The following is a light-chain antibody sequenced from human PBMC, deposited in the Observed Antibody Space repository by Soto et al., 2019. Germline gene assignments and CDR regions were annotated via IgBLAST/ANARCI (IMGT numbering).Light chain of an antibody. J-gene: IGKJ3*01. CDR1: QSVSSSY. V-gene: IGKV3D-20*02. CDR2: GVS. Sequence: EIVLTQSPGTLSLSPGERATLSCRASQSVSSSYLAWYQQKPGQAPRLLIYGVSSRATGIPDRFSGSGSGTDFTLTISRLEPEDFAVYYCQQRSNWHTFGPGTKVDIK. CDR3: QQRSNWHT.